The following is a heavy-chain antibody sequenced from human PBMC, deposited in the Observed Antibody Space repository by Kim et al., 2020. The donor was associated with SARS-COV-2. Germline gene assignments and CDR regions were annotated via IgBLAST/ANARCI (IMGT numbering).Heavy chain of an antibody. V-gene: IGHV3-23*01. CDR2: MTGRDGNT. J-gene: IGHJ4*02. Sequence: GGSLRLSCAASGFPFRSYAMIWVRQSPAKGLEWVSSMTGRDGNTYYADSVRGRFTIFRDNSKNMLSLQMNSLRAEDTAVYYCARGALESCASTRCYEFDSWGQGTLVTVSS. CDR3: ARGALESCASTRCYEFDS. CDR1: GFPFRSYA. D-gene: IGHD2-2*01.